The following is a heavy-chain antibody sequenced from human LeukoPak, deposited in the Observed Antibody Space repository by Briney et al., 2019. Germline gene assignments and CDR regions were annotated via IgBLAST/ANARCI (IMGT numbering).Heavy chain of an antibody. V-gene: IGHV1-3*01. CDR2: INAGNGNT. D-gene: IGHD3-22*01. J-gene: IGHJ5*02. Sequence: ASVKVSCKASECTFTNYAMHWVRQAPGQRLEWMGWINAGNGNTKYSQKFQGRVTITRDTSASTAYMELSSLRSGDTAVYYCARLTYYYDSSGQNWFDPWGQGTLVTVSS. CDR1: ECTFTNYA. CDR3: ARLTYYYDSSGQNWFDP.